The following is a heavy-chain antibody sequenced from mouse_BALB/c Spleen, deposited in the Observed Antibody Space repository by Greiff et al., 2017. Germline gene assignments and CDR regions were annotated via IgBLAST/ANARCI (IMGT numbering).Heavy chain of an antibody. V-gene: IGHV1S81*02. J-gene: IGHJ1*01. CDR2: INPSNGRT. D-gene: IGHD1-1*01. CDR1: GYTFTSYW. CDR3: ARSGLRWYFDV. Sequence: QVQLQQPGAELVKPGASVKLSCKASGYTFTSYWMHWVKQRPGQGLEWIGEINPSNGRTNYNEKFKSKATLTADKSSSTAYMQLSSLTSEDSAVYYCARSGLRWYFDVWGAGTTVTVSS.